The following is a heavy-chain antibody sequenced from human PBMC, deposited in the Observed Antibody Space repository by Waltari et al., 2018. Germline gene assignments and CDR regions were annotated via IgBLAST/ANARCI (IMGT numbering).Heavy chain of an antibody. CDR1: GFIFSNYW. V-gene: IGHV3-7*03. Sequence: EVQLVESGGGLVQPGGSLRLSCAASGFIFSNYWMTWVRQAPGKGLEWVANIKQDGSEKHYVDSVKGRFTISRDNAKSSLYLQMNSLRADDTAVYYCARSLAYYDSRGNLDYWGQGTLVTVSS. D-gene: IGHD3-22*01. CDR3: ARSLAYYDSRGNLDY. CDR2: IKQDGSEK. J-gene: IGHJ4*02.